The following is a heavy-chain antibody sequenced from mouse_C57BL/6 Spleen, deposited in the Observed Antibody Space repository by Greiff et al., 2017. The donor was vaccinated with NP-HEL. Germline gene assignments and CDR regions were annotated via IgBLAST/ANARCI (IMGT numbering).Heavy chain of an antibody. J-gene: IGHJ4*01. D-gene: IGHD1-1*01. CDR2: SRNKANDYTT. Sequence: EVNLVESGGGLVQSGRSLRLSCATSGFTFSDFYMEWVRQAPGKGLEWIAASRNKANDYTTEYSASVKGRFIVSRSTSQSILYLQMNALRAEDTAIYYSAREGDYDGSSYGAMEYWGQGTSVTVSS. V-gene: IGHV7-1*01. CDR3: AREGDYDGSSYGAMEY. CDR1: GFTFSDFY.